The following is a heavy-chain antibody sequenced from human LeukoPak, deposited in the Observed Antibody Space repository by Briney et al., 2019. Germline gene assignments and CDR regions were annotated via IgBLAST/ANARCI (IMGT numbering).Heavy chain of an antibody. CDR3: ARVQPKTLYYDFWSGYGFPLAGYYGMDV. V-gene: IGHV1-24*01. Sequence: GASVKVSCKVSGDTLTELSMHWVRQAPGKGLEWMGGFDPEDGETIYAQKFQGRVTMTEDTSTDTAYMELSSLRSEDTAVYYCARVQPKTLYYDFWSGYGFPLAGYYGMDVWGQGTTVTVSS. CDR2: FDPEDGET. D-gene: IGHD3-3*01. CDR1: GDTLTELS. J-gene: IGHJ6*02.